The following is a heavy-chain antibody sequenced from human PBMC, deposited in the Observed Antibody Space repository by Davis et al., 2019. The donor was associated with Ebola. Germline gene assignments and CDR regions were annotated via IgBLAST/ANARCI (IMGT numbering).Heavy chain of an antibody. CDR3: ASESNAGTGGDY. D-gene: IGHD6-13*01. CDR1: GYTFTSYG. Sequence: ASVKVSCKASGYTFTSYGISWVRQAPGQGLEWMGWISAYNGNTNYAQKLQGRVTMTTDTSTSTAYMELSSLRSEDTAVYYCASESNAGTGGDYWGQGTLVTVSS. CDR2: ISAYNGNT. V-gene: IGHV1-18*01. J-gene: IGHJ4*02.